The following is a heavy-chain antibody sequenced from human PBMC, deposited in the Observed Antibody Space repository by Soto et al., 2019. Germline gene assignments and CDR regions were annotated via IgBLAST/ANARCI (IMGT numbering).Heavy chain of an antibody. D-gene: IGHD2-2*03. CDR3: ARGGYCSTTSCSYGAFDT. CDR1: GYTFTSCY. V-gene: IGHV1-46*01. J-gene: IGHJ3*02. Sequence: ASVKVSCKASGYTFTSCYMHWVRQAPGQGPEWMGIINLGSGSTSYAQKFQGRVTMTRDTSTSTLYMDLSSLRSEDTALYYCARGGYCSTTSCSYGAFDTWGQGTMVTVSS. CDR2: INLGSGST.